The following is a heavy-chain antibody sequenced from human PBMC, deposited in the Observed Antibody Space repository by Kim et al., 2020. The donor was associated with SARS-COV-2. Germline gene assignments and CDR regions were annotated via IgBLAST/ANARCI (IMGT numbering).Heavy chain of an antibody. D-gene: IGHD6-13*01. J-gene: IGHJ4*02. V-gene: IGHV4-4*02. Sequence: TNYNPSLKSRVTISVDKSKNQCSLKLSSVTAADTAVYYCARAAAAGYFDYWGQGTLVTVSS. CDR3: ARAAAAGYFDY. CDR2: T.